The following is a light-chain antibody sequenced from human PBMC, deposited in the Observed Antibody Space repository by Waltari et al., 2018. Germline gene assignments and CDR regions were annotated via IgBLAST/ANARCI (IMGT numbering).Light chain of an antibody. J-gene: IGKJ4*01. V-gene: IGKV3-11*01. Sequence: EIVLTQSPATLSVSPGEGATLSCRASQSGRSYVAWYQQKPGQAPRPLIYDASNRASGIPARFSGSGSGTDFSLSISSLEPEDFAVYYCQQRHNWPLTFGGGTKV. CDR2: DAS. CDR3: QQRHNWPLT. CDR1: QSGRSY.